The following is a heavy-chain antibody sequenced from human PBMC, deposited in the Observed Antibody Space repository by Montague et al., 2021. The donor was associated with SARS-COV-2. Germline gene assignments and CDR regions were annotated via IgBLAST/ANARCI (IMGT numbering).Heavy chain of an antibody. J-gene: IGHJ6*02. Sequence: SXTLSLTCTVSGGSISSSDYYWGWIRQPPGKGLEWIGTIYYSGSTYYSPSLKSRVTISVDTSKNQLSLKLTSLTAADTAVYYCARSSGYNYDISYYGMDVWGQGTTVTVSS. CDR1: GGSISSSDYY. D-gene: IGHD5-18*01. V-gene: IGHV4-39*01. CDR3: ARSSGYNYDISYYGMDV. CDR2: IYYSGST.